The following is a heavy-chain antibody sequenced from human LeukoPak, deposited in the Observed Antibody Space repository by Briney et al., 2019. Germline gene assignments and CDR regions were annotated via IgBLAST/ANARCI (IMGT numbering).Heavy chain of an antibody. CDR3: ARGDNNSLAFDI. CDR1: GFTFRDSA. Sequence: GGSLRLSCAASGFTFRDSAMSWVRQAPGKGLDWVSVIFDGDKTYYVDSVKGRFTISRDNSKNTLYLQMNSLTAEDTAVYYCARGDNNSLAFDIWGQGTMVTVSS. CDR2: IFDGDKT. D-gene: IGHD2/OR15-2a*01. J-gene: IGHJ3*02. V-gene: IGHV3-53*01.